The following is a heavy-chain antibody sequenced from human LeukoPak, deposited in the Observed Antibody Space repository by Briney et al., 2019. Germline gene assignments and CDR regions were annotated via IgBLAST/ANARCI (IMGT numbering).Heavy chain of an antibody. V-gene: IGHV3-23*01. Sequence: GGTLRLSCAASGFTFSSYGMSWVRQAPGKGLEWVSGVSGSGSSTYYADSVKGRFTISRDNPTNTLYLQMNRLRAEDTAIYYCAKDLLLWFGELSAADYWGQGTLVTVSS. CDR2: VSGSGSST. J-gene: IGHJ4*02. CDR3: AKDLLLWFGELSAADY. D-gene: IGHD3-10*01. CDR1: GFTFSSYG.